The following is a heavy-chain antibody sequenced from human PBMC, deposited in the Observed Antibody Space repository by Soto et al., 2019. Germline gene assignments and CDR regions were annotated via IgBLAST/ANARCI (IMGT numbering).Heavy chain of an antibody. V-gene: IGHV3-30-3*01. J-gene: IGHJ6*02. Sequence: QVQLVESGGGVVQPGRSLRLSCAASGFTFSSYAMHWVRQAPGKGLEWVAVISYDGSNKYYADSVKGRFTISRDNSKNTLYLQMNSLSAEDTAVYYCARAPIHYYDRDGGMAVWGQGPTVTVSS. CDR1: GFTFSSYA. CDR3: ARAPIHYYDRDGGMAV. D-gene: IGHD3-22*01. CDR2: ISYDGSNK.